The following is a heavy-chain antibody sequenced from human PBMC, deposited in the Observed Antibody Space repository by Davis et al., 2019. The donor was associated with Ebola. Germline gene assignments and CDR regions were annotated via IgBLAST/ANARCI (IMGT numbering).Heavy chain of an antibody. CDR2: IYSGTTT. J-gene: IGHJ6*02. CDR3: ARGICSGSSCYFYHGMDV. Sequence: PSETLSLTCAASGFTVSSNHMSWVRQAPGKGLEWVSVIYSGTTTYYADSVKGRFTISRDNSKNTLYLQMNSLRAEDTAVYYCARGICSGSSCYFYHGMDVWGQGTTVTVSS. CDR1: GFTVSSNH. D-gene: IGHD2-15*01. V-gene: IGHV3-53*01.